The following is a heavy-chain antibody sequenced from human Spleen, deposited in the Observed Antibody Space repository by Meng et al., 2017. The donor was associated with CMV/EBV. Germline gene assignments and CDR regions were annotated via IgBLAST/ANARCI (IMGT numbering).Heavy chain of an antibody. CDR2: INHSGST. D-gene: IGHD5-18*01. J-gene: IGHJ4*02. CDR1: GGSFSGYY. CDR3: ARESSEWIQPWFYFDY. Sequence: SETLSLTCAVYGGSFSGYYWSWIRQPPGKGLEWIGEINHSGSTNYNPSLKSRVTISVDTSKNQFSLKLSSVTAADTAVYYCARESSEWIQPWFYFDYWGQGTLVTVSS. V-gene: IGHV4-34*01.